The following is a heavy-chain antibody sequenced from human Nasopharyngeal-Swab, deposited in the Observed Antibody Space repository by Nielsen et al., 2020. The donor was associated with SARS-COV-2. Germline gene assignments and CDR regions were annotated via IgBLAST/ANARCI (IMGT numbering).Heavy chain of an antibody. CDR2: IKNDGRET. V-gene: IGHV3-7*01. CDR3: ARDHYYESSGFFGAFHL. J-gene: IGHJ3*01. CDR1: GFTLSSYW. D-gene: IGHD3-22*01. Sequence: GESLKISCAASGFTLSSYWMTWVRQAPGKGLEWVATIKNDGRETYYGDSVKGRFTISRDNAWNSMHLQMNNLRADDTAEYYCARDHYYESSGFFGAFHLWGQGTMVTVSS.